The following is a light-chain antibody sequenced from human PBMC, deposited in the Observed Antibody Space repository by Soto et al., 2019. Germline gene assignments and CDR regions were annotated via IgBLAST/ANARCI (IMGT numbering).Light chain of an antibody. CDR3: EQYNSWPYA. CDR1: QSVSSN. J-gene: IGKJ2*01. Sequence: EIVMTQSPATLSVSPGERTTLSCSASQSVSSNLAGYQQNPGQAPRLLFYGAPTRATDIPARFSGSGSGTDFTLTISSLHSEDFPVYYCEQYNSWPYAFGLRTKVEIK. CDR2: GAP. V-gene: IGKV3-15*01.